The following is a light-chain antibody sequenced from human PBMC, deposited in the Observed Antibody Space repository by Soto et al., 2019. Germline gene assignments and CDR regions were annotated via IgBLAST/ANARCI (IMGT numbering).Light chain of an antibody. CDR2: RNN. CDR1: SSNIGSNY. Sequence: QSVLTQPPSASGTPGQRVTISCSGSSSNIGSNYVYWYQQIPGTAPKLLIYRNNQRPSEVPDRFSGSKSGTSASLAISWLRYEDVADYYCAAWDDSMSRPIFGTGTKLTVL. V-gene: IGLV1-47*01. J-gene: IGLJ1*01. CDR3: AAWDDSMSRPI.